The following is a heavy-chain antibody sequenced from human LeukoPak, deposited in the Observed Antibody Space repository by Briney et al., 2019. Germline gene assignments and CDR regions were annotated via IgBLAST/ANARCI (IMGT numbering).Heavy chain of an antibody. Sequence: ASVKVSCKASGGTFSSYAISWVRQAPGQGLEWMGRIIPILGIANYAQKFQCRVTITADKTTSTAYMELSSLRSEDTAVYYCARAASGSYWAINGMDVWGQGTTVTVSS. V-gene: IGHV1-69*04. CDR3: ARAASGSYWAINGMDV. D-gene: IGHD3-10*01. J-gene: IGHJ6*02. CDR2: IIPILGIA. CDR1: GGTFSSYA.